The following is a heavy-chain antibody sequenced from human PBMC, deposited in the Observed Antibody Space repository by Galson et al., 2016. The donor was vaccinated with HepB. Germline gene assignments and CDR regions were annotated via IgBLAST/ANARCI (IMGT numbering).Heavy chain of an antibody. Sequence: SVKVSCKAAGYTFINYDINWVRQAPGQGLECLGWVNPDSGNRGYPQKFQGRVTMTTDRSIGTAYMELSSLRSDDTAVYYCTRTKVRGLPAMDVSGQGTTVTVSS. CDR2: VNPDSGNR. D-gene: IGHD3-10*01. V-gene: IGHV1-8*01. CDR1: GYTFINYD. J-gene: IGHJ6*02. CDR3: TRTKVRGLPAMDV.